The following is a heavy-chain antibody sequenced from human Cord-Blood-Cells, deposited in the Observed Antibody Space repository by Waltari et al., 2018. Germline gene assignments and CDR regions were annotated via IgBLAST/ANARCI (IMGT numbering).Heavy chain of an antibody. Sequence: EVQLVESGGGLVKLGGSLRLSCAGAACTCSQPWMCWARPAQGKGLEWVCRIKSKTYGGKTDYAAPVKGRFTISRDDSKNTLYLQMNSLKTEDTAVYYCTTHASWGWYFDLWGRGTLVTVSS. J-gene: IGHJ2*01. CDR1: ACTCSQPW. CDR3: TTHASWGWYFDL. V-gene: IGHV3-15*01. D-gene: IGHD3-16*01. CDR2: IKSKTYGGKT.